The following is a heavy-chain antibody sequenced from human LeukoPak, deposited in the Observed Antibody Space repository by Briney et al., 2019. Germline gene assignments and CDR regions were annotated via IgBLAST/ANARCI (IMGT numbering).Heavy chain of an antibody. CDR1: GYNFTSYW. V-gene: IGHV5-10-1*01. D-gene: IGHD3-22*01. Sequence: GESLRISCKGSGYNFTSYWISWVRQMPGKGLEWMGTIDPSVSYTNYSPSFQGHVTISADKSISTAYLQWSSLKASDTAIYYCTRQRYYYDFSGYYYDYWGQGTLVTVSS. CDR3: TRQRYYYDFSGYYYDY. J-gene: IGHJ4*02. CDR2: IDPSVSYT.